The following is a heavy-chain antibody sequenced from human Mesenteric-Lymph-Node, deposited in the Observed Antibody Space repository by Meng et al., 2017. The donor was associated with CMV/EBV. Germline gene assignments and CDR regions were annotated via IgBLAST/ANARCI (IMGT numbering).Heavy chain of an antibody. J-gene: IGHJ6*02. V-gene: IGHV3-33*08. CDR1: GFTFSSYS. CDR3: ARGDSDYDYYYYGIDV. CDR2: TWYDGTNN. D-gene: IGHD4-11*01. Sequence: GESLKISCAASGFTFSSYSMNWVRQAPGKGLEWVAITWYDGTNNYYADSVTGRFTISRDNSKNTLYLQINSLRAEDAAVYFCARGDSDYDYYYYGIDVWGQGTTVTVSS.